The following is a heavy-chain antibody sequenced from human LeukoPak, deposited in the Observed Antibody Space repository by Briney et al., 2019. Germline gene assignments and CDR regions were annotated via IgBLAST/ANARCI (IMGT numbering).Heavy chain of an antibody. CDR1: GFTVSSNY. J-gene: IGHJ4*02. Sequence: GGSLRLSCAASGFTVSSNYMSWVRQAPGKGLEWVSVIYSGGSTYYADSVKGRFTISRDNSKNTLYLQMNSLRAEDTAVYYCARDSGGLTGYYSYFDYWGQGTLVTVSS. V-gene: IGHV3-66*01. CDR2: IYSGGST. D-gene: IGHD3-9*01. CDR3: ARDSGGLTGYYSYFDY.